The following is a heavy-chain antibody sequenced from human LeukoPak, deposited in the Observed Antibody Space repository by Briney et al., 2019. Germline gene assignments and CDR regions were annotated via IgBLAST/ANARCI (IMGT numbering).Heavy chain of an antibody. CDR3: AKGGYSGNHHRIDY. CDR1: GFTFGDYS. D-gene: IGHD1-26*01. J-gene: IGHJ4*02. CDR2: ISWDGGRS. Sequence: GGSLRLSCAASGFTFGDYSMHWVRQPPGKGLEWVSLISWDGGRSYYADSVKGRFSISRDSSKNSLYLQMNSLRAEDTALYYCAKGGYSGNHHRIDYWGQGTLVTVSS. V-gene: IGHV3-43D*03.